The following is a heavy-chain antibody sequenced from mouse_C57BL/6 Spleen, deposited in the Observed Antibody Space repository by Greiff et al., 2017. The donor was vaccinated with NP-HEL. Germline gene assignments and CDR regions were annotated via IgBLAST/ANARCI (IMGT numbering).Heavy chain of an antibody. CDR2: ISSGSSTI. CDR3: ARAHYDYDGDFEV. J-gene: IGHJ1*03. Sequence: EVKLMESGGGLVKPGGSLKLSCAASGFTFSDYGMHWVRQAPEKGLEWVAYISSGSSTIYYADTVKGRFTISRDNAKNTLFLQMTSLRSEDTAMYYCARAHYDYDGDFEVWGTGTTVTVSS. V-gene: IGHV5-17*01. CDR1: GFTFSDYG. D-gene: IGHD2-4*01.